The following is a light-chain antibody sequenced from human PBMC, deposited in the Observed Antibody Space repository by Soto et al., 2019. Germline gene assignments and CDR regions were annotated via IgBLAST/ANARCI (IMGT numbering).Light chain of an antibody. J-gene: IGKJ2*01. CDR3: QQYGGSPYT. CDR1: QSVRSNY. Sequence: EIVLTQSPGTLSLSPGERATLSCRASQSVRSNYLAWYQQKPGQAPRLLIYGASSRATGIPDRFSGTGSGKDFTLTISRLEPADFAVYYCQQYGGSPYTFGQGTKLEIK. V-gene: IGKV3-20*01. CDR2: GAS.